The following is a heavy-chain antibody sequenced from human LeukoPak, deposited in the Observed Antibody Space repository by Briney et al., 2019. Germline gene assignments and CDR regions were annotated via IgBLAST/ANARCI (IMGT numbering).Heavy chain of an antibody. Sequence: ASVKVSCKASGYTFTSYDISWVRQAPGQGLEWMGRIIPILGIANYAQKFQGRVTITADKSTSTAYMELSSLRSEDTAVYYCARVTVVMPNWFDPWGQGTLVTVSS. V-gene: IGHV1-69*04. D-gene: IGHD4-23*01. CDR2: IIPILGIA. CDR1: GYTFTSYD. CDR3: ARVTVVMPNWFDP. J-gene: IGHJ5*02.